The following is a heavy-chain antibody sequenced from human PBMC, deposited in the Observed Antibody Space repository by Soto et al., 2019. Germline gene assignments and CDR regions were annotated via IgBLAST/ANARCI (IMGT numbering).Heavy chain of an antibody. J-gene: IGHJ5*02. Sequence: SETLSLTCTVSGGSISSYYWSWIRQPPGKGLEWIGYIYYSGSTNCNPSLKSRVTISVDTSKNQFSLKLSSVTAADTAVYYCAREFSGYSDGRWARVYNWLEPGGQGTLVTVSS. CDR1: GGSISSYY. CDR3: AREFSGYSDGRWARVYNWLEP. CDR2: IYYSGST. D-gene: IGHD5-18*01. V-gene: IGHV4-59*01.